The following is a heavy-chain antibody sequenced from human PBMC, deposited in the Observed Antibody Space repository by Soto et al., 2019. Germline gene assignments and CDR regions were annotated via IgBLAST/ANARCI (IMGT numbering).Heavy chain of an antibody. J-gene: IGHJ5*02. CDR3: ARAYSSGWYLNWFDP. Sequence: SETLSLTCTVSGGSMSSFYWSWIRQPPGKGLEWIGSIYYSGSANYTPSLKGRVTISVDTSKNQFSLKLSSVTAADTAVYYCARAYSSGWYLNWFDPWGQGTLVNVSS. CDR2: IYYSGSA. CDR1: GGSMSSFY. V-gene: IGHV4-59*01. D-gene: IGHD6-19*01.